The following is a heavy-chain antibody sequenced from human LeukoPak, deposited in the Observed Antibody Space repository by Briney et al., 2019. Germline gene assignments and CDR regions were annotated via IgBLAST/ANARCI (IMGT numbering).Heavy chain of an antibody. V-gene: IGHV3-74*01. J-gene: IGHJ4*01. CDR3: SRGGVNPVDD. CDR2: MNEDGTTT. D-gene: IGHD3-10*01. CDR1: GFTFSSFW. Sequence: GGSLRLSCAASGFTFSSFWMHWVRQAPGKGLVWVSDMNEDGTTTRYADSVKGRFTISRDSAKNTLYLQINNLRAEDTAVYFCSRGGVNPVDDWGQGTLVTVSS.